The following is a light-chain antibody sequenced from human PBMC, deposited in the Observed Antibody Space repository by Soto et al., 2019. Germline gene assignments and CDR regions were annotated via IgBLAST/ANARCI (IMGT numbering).Light chain of an antibody. CDR3: QQRSNWPPVT. CDR1: QGVSSY. CDR2: DAS. J-gene: IGKJ4*01. V-gene: IGKV3-11*01. Sequence: EIVLTQSPATLSLSPGERATLSCRASQGVSSYLAWYQQKPGQAPRLLIYDASNRATGIPARFSGSGSGTDFTLTISSLEPADFAIYYCQQRSNWPPVTFGGGTKVEIK.